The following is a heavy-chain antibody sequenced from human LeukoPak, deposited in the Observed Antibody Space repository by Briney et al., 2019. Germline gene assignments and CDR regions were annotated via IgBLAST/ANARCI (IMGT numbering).Heavy chain of an antibody. V-gene: IGHV3-7*01. CDR1: GFTFSSYW. CDR3: ARDLRKYDSSGYLDY. Sequence: GGSLRLSWAASGFTFSSYWMSWVRQAPGKGLEWVANIKQDGSEKYYVDSVKGRFTISRDNAENSLYLQMNSLRAEDTAVYYCARDLRKYDSSGYLDYWGQGTLVTVSS. CDR2: IKQDGSEK. J-gene: IGHJ4*02. D-gene: IGHD3-22*01.